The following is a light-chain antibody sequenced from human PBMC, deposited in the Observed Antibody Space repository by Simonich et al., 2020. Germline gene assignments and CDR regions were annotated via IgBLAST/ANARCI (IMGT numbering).Light chain of an antibody. Sequence: DVVMTQSPLSLPVTLGQPASISCRSSQILVHSDGNTYLNWFQQSPGQSPRRLIYKVSSRDSWVPDRFSGSGSGTDFTLKISRVEAEDVGVYYCMQGTHWPPWTFGQGTKVEIK. J-gene: IGKJ1*01. CDR1: QILVHSDGNTY. V-gene: IGKV2-30*02. CDR3: MQGTHWPPWT. CDR2: KVS.